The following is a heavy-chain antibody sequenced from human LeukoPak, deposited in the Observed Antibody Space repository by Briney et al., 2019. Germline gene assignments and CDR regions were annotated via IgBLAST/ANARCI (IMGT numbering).Heavy chain of an antibody. CDR1: GGYFSGYY. Sequence: SETLSLTCAVYGGYFSGYYWSWIRQPPGKGLEWIGEINHSGSTYYNPSLKSRVTVSVDTSKNQFSLKRSSVTAADTSVYYCATVTLTFSDAFDIWGQGTMVTVSS. V-gene: IGHV4-34*01. D-gene: IGHD3-3*02. J-gene: IGHJ3*02. CDR2: INHSGST. CDR3: ATVTLTFSDAFDI.